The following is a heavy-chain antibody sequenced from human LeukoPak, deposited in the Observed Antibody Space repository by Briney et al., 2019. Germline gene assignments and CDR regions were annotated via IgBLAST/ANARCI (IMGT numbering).Heavy chain of an antibody. CDR2: IKSNSGGT. CDR1: GYSFIGYY. Sequence: ASVKVSCKASGYSFIGYYMHWVRQAPGQGLEWMGWIKSNSGGTHYAQKFQGRVTMTRDTSITTAYMELSSLRSEDMAVYYCAREDYSNYEGAFDYWGQGTLVTVSS. J-gene: IGHJ4*02. V-gene: IGHV1-2*02. CDR3: AREDYSNYEGAFDY. D-gene: IGHD4-11*01.